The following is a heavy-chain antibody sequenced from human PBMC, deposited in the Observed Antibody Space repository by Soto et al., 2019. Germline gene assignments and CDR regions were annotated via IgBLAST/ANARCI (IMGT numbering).Heavy chain of an antibody. CDR3: ATSGPRRGSSLWFDP. J-gene: IGHJ5*02. D-gene: IGHD1-26*01. CDR2: IKTTTDGGTT. V-gene: IGHV3-15*01. CDR1: GFSFTNAW. Sequence: EVQLVASGGGLVEPGGSLRLSCAASGFSFTNAWMTWVRQAPGKGLEWVGRIKTTTDGGTTDNAAPGKGRFTITRDDSKNTLYLQMNSLKTEDTAVYYCATSGPRRGSSLWFDPWGQGTLVTVSS.